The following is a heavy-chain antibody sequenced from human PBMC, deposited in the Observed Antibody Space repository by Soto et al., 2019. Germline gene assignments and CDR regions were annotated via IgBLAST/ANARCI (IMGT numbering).Heavy chain of an antibody. J-gene: IGHJ6*03. V-gene: IGHV6-1*01. CDR1: GDSVSSNSAA. CDR2: TYYRSRWYN. Sequence: SQTLSLTCAISGDSVSSNSAAWNWIRQSPSRGLEWLGRTYYRSRWYNDYAVSVKSRITINPDTSKNQFSLQLNSVTPEDTAVYYCARELIFEVVKGYYYYMDVWGKGTTVTVSS. CDR3: ARELIFEVVKGYYYYMDV. D-gene: IGHD3-3*01.